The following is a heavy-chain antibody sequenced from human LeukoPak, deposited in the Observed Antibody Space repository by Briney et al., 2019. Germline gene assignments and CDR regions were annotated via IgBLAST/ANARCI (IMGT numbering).Heavy chain of an antibody. Sequence: GGSLRLSCAASVFTFSSYAMSCVRQAPGKGVEWVSAISGNGGSPYYADSVKGRFTISRDNSKNTLYLQMNSLRAEDTAVYYCAKDTRSGYYESRLDWWGQGTLVTVSS. V-gene: IGHV3-23*01. CDR3: AKDTRSGYYESRLDW. J-gene: IGHJ4*02. CDR1: VFTFSSYA. D-gene: IGHD3-22*01. CDR2: ISGNGGSP.